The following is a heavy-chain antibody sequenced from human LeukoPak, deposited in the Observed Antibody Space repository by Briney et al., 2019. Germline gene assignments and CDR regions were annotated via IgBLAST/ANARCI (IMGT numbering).Heavy chain of an antibody. CDR1: GFPFSTYS. V-gene: IGHV3-74*01. D-gene: IGHD1-14*01. CDR2: ISPDGSPK. CDR3: ARDGGLLPDN. J-gene: IGHJ4*02. Sequence: GGSLRLSCAASGFPFSTYSMHWVRQPPGKGLVWVSRISPDGSPKSYADSVKGRFIISRDNAKNTLSLQMTSLTAEDTAVYYCARDGGLLPDNWGKGTLVTVSS.